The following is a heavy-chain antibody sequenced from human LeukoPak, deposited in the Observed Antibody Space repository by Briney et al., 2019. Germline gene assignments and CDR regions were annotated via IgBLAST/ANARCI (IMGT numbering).Heavy chain of an antibody. Sequence: GGSLRLSCAASGFSFSSYAMTWVRQAPGKGLEWVSAISGSGGSTYYADSVKGRFTISRDNSKNTLYLQMNSLRAEDTAVYYCALCGGSCYSFDYWGQGTLVTVSS. V-gene: IGHV3-23*01. J-gene: IGHJ4*02. CDR3: ALCGGSCYSFDY. CDR1: GFSFSSYA. D-gene: IGHD2-15*01. CDR2: ISGSGGST.